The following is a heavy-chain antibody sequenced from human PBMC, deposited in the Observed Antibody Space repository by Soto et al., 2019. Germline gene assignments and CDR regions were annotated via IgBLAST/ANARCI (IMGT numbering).Heavy chain of an antibody. D-gene: IGHD2-21*01. CDR1: GFTFSNYV. V-gene: IGHV3-23*01. Sequence: PGGSLRLSCAASGFTFSNYVMNWVRQAPGKGLEWVSGISSSGDNTWIADSVRGRLTISRDNSKNTLYLHMNSLRADDTAVYYCAKDPSTSLVIARTFDHWGRGTLVTVSS. CDR3: AKDPSTSLVIARTFDH. J-gene: IGHJ4*02. CDR2: ISSSGDNT.